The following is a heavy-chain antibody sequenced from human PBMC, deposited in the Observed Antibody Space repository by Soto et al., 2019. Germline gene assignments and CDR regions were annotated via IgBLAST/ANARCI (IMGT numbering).Heavy chain of an antibody. V-gene: IGHV4-4*02. Sequence: QVQLQESGPGLVKPSGTLSLTCDVSGGSISSSNWWTWVRQPPGKGLEWIGEIYHNGRSNDSPSLKSRVTMSLDKSKNQFSLQLKSVTAADTAVYFCVGLKVLSRGYYSGLDVWGQGTTVTVSS. CDR1: GGSISSSNW. CDR3: VGLKVLSRGYYSGLDV. CDR2: IYHNGRS. J-gene: IGHJ6*02. D-gene: IGHD2-8*01.